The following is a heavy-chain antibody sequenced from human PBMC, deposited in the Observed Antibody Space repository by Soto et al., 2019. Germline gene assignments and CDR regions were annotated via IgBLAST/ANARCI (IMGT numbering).Heavy chain of an antibody. CDR1: GFTFSSYD. J-gene: IGHJ4*02. D-gene: IGHD5-12*01. CDR2: ISYDGSSK. Sequence: QVQLVESGGGVVQPGRSLRLSCAASGFTFSSYDMHWVRKAPGKGLEWEAVISYDGSSKYYADSVKGPFTISRDNSKNTLFLQMNSLRAEDTAVYYCAKPDSVDIVATIPMSGIDDWGQLILITVSS. CDR3: AKPDSVDIVATIPMSGIDD. V-gene: IGHV3-30*18.